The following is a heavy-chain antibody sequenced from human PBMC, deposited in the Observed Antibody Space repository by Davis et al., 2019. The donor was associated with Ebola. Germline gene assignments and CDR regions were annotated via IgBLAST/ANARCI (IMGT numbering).Heavy chain of an antibody. CDR3: ARDPNWFDP. CDR1: GGTFSSHT. J-gene: IGHJ5*02. CDR2: IIPILGIA. Sequence: SVKVSCKASGGTFSSHTISWARQAPGQGPVCTGRIIPILGIANYAQKFQGRVTITADKSTSTAYMELSSLRSEDTAVYYCARDPNWFDPWGQGTLVTVSS. V-gene: IGHV1-69*04.